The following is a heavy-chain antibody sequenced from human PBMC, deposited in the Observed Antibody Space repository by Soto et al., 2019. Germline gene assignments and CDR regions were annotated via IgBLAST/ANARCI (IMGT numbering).Heavy chain of an antibody. CDR1: GYTLTGYA. J-gene: IGHJ3*02. D-gene: IGHD3-22*01. CDR3: ARVPLRMTMIVVVIGDAFDI. Sequence: SEKVSCNSSGYTLTGYAMHSERQAPGQRLEWMGWINAGNGNTKYSQKFQGRVTITRDTSASTAYMELSSLRSEHTAVYYCARVPLRMTMIVVVIGDAFDIWGQGTMVIVSS. V-gene: IGHV1-3*01. CDR2: INAGNGNT.